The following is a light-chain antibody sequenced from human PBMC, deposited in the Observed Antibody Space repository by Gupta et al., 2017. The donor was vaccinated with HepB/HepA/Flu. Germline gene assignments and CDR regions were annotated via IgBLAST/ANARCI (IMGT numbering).Light chain of an antibody. CDR3: SSYAASNKMGV. Sequence: QSALTQPPSASGSPGQSVTISCTGSSSDIGDYNLVSWYQQHPGKAPKLIIYEVSKRPSGVPDRFSGSKSGNTASLTVSGLQAEDEADYHCSSYAASNKMGVFGGGTKLTVL. CDR2: EVS. CDR1: SSDIGDYNL. J-gene: IGLJ2*01. V-gene: IGLV2-8*01.